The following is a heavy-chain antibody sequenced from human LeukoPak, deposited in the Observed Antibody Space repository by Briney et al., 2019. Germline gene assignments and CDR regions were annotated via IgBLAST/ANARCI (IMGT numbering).Heavy chain of an antibody. CDR1: GASISGYY. CDR2: MYCSGCT. J-gene: IGHJ4*02. Sequence: PAETQSLTCRVSGASISGYYWSWIRQPPGKGLEWIGHMYCSGCTTYNPSLKSRVSISLDTSKKHFSLKLSSVTAADTAVYYCAGTGLFFDYWSQGTLFTVSS. D-gene: IGHD1-1*01. V-gene: IGHV4-59*01. CDR3: AGTGLFFDY.